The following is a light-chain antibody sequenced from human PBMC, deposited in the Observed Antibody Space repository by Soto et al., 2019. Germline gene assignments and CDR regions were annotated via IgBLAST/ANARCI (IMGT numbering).Light chain of an antibody. J-gene: IGKJ5*01. Sequence: EIVLTQSPDTLSLSPGERATLSCWASHSVTTHLAWFQQRPGQAPRLLIYGASTRATGVPSRFSGSGSGTEFTLTISSLQAEDFAVYYCQQYGSSLSFCQGTRLEVK. CDR3: QQYGSSLS. V-gene: IGKV3-15*01. CDR2: GAS. CDR1: HSVTTH.